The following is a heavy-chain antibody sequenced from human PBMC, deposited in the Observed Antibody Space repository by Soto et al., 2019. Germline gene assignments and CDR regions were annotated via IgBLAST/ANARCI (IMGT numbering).Heavy chain of an antibody. V-gene: IGHV3-15*01. J-gene: IGHJ3*02. CDR2: IKSKTDGGTT. D-gene: IGHD1-26*01. Sequence: GSLRLSCAASGFTFSNAWMSWVRQAPGKGLEGVGRIKSKTDGGTTDYAAPVKVRFTISRDDSKNTLYLQMNSLKTEDTAVYYCTTDLYSGSYYAFDIWGQGTMVTVSS. CDR3: TTDLYSGSYYAFDI. CDR1: GFTFSNAW.